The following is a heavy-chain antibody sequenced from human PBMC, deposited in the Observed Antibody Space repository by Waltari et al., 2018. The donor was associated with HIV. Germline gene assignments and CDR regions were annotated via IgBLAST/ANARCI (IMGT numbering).Heavy chain of an antibody. CDR3: ARTPWFGEYPYWYFDL. CDR1: GYSFNRYW. J-gene: IGHJ2*01. CDR2: IYPGDSDT. D-gene: IGHD3-10*01. Sequence: EVQLVQSGAEVKKPGESLKISCKGSGYSFNRYWIGWVRQLPGKGLEWMGIIYPGDSDTRYSPSFQGQVTISADKSISTAYLQWSSLKASDTAMYYCARTPWFGEYPYWYFDLWGRGTLVTVSS. V-gene: IGHV5-51*01.